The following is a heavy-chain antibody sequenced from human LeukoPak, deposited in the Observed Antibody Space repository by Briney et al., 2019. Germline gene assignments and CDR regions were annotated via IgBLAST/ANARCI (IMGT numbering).Heavy chain of an antibody. CDR3: ARLAYSSGWSYFDS. V-gene: IGHV4-4*07. J-gene: IGHJ4*02. D-gene: IGHD6-19*01. Sequence: SETLSLTCTVSGDSITNYYWSWIRQPAGKGLEWLGRIYSSGSSNYNSSLETRVTMSVDTSKNQFSLKLNSVTAADTAVYYCARLAYSSGWSYFDSWGQGTLVTVSS. CDR2: IYSSGSS. CDR1: GDSITNYY.